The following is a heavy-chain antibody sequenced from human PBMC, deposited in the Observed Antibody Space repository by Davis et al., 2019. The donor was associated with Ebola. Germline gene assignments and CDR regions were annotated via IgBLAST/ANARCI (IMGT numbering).Heavy chain of an antibody. CDR1: GYTFTGYY. CDR3: ARGYCSSTSCYRLMDV. CDR2: INPNSGGT. D-gene: IGHD2-2*01. Sequence: ASVKVSCKASGYTFTGYYMHWVRQAPGQGFEWMGWINPNSGGTNYAQKFQGRVTMTRDTSISTAYMELSRLRSDDTAVYYCARGYCSSTSCYRLMDVWGQGTTVTVSS. V-gene: IGHV1-2*02. J-gene: IGHJ6*02.